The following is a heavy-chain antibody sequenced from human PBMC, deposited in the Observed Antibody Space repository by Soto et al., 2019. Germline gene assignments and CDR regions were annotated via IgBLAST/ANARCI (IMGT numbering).Heavy chain of an antibody. V-gene: IGHV1-69*02. CDR2: IIPILGIA. D-gene: IGHD6-19*01. J-gene: IGHJ5*02. Sequence: GASVKVSCKASGGTFSSYTISWVRQAPGQGLEWMGRIIPILGIANYAQKFQGRVTITADKSTSTAYMELSSLRSEDTAVYYCARHSPVAVAGTGWFDPWGQGTLVTVSS. CDR3: ARHSPVAVAGTGWFDP. CDR1: GGTFSSYT.